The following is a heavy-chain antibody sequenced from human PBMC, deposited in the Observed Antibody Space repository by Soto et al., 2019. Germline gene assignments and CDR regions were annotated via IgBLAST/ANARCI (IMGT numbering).Heavy chain of an antibody. CDR3: AKDKYYYDSSGYYGNYYGMDV. CDR2: ISYDGSNK. D-gene: IGHD3-22*01. Sequence: GGSLRLSCAASGFTFSSYGMHWVRQAPGKGLEWVAVISYDGSNKYYADSVRGRFTISRDNSKNTLYLQMNSLRAEDTAVYYCAKDKYYYDSSGYYGNYYGMDVWGQGTTVTVSS. CDR1: GFTFSSYG. J-gene: IGHJ6*02. V-gene: IGHV3-30*18.